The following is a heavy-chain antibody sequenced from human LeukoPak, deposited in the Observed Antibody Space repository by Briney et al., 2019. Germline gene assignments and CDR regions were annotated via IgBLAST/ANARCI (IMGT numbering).Heavy chain of an antibody. V-gene: IGHV3-23*01. J-gene: IGHJ4*02. Sequence: QPGGSLRLSCAASEFTFSSYAMSWVRQAPGKGLECVSAISGSGGSTYYADSVKGRFTISRDNSKNTLYLQMNSLRAEDTAVYYCAKGTAMVRSYLDYWGQGTLVTVSS. CDR2: ISGSGGST. CDR3: AKGTAMVRSYLDY. CDR1: EFTFSSYA. D-gene: IGHD5-18*01.